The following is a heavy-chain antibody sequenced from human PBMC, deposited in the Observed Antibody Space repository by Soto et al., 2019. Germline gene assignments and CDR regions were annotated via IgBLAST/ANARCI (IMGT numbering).Heavy chain of an antibody. CDR2: ISFDGANT. D-gene: IGHD3-10*01. CDR3: ARDGYNRGGFDY. J-gene: IGHJ4*02. CDR1: GFTFSSYN. Sequence: QVQLVESGGGVVPPGGSLRVSCVASGFTFSSYNMHWVRQAPGEGLEWVAVISFDGANTFYADSVKGRFTISRDISRDTLYLQMSSVRDEDTAIYYCARDGYNRGGFDYWGQGTLVTVSS. V-gene: IGHV3-30-3*01.